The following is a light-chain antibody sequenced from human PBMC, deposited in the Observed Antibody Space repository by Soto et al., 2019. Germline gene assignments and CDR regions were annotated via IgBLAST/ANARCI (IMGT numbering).Light chain of an antibody. V-gene: IGLV1-40*01. CDR1: SSNIGADYD. J-gene: IGLJ2*01. Sequence: QSVVTQPPSVSGAPGQRVTISCTGSSSNIGADYDVHWYQHFPGRAPQLLIYGNKNRPSGVPDRFSGTKFGTSASLDITGLQAEDEADYYCQSFDTRLNTVVFGGGTKVTVL. CDR3: QSFDTRLNTVV. CDR2: GNK.